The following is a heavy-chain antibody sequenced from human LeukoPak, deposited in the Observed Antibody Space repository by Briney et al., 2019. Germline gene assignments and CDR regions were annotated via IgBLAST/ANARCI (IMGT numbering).Heavy chain of an antibody. CDR2: ISHDGTDT. CDR1: GFTFSTYV. D-gene: IGHD2/OR15-2a*01. J-gene: IGHJ2*01. CDR3: ARDVNLLFFDV. Sequence: GGSLRLSCAASGFTFSTYVMHWVRQAPGKGLKWVSRISHDGTDTSYAASVRGRFTISRDNAKNTLYLQMNSPRADDTAVYYCARDVNLLFFDVWGRGTLVTVSS. V-gene: IGHV3-74*01.